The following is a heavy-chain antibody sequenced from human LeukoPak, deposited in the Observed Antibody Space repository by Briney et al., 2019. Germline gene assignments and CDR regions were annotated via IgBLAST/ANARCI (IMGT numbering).Heavy chain of an antibody. D-gene: IGHD2-15*01. V-gene: IGHV4-59*01. CDR2: IYSNEST. CDR1: GGYISSYY. J-gene: IGHJ4*02. CDR3: ARAGYCSGGSCYYTPYLNFDY. Sequence: SETLSLTCTVSGGYISSYYCSWIRQPPPTALDWIGYIYSNESTNYNPPLKSRVTISVDTSKNQFSLKLSSVTAADTAVYYWARAGYCSGGSCYYTPYLNFDYWGQGTLVTVSS.